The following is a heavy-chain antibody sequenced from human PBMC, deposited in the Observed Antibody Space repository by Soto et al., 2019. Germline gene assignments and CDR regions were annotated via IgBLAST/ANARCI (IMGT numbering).Heavy chain of an antibody. CDR2: IYYSGST. D-gene: IGHD6-19*01. CDR3: ASGAVAGIYYYYGMDV. Sequence: NPSETLSLTCTVSGGSVSSGSYYWSWIRQPPGKGLEWIGYIYYSGSTNYNPSLKSRVTISVDTSKNQFSLKLSSVTAADTAVYYCASGAVAGIYYYYGMDVWGQGTTVTVSS. CDR1: GGSVSSGSYY. J-gene: IGHJ6*02. V-gene: IGHV4-61*01.